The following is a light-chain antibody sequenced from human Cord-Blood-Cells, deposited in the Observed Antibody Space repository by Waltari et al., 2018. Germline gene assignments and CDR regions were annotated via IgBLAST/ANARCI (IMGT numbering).Light chain of an antibody. CDR3: SSYTSSSTWV. V-gene: IGLV2-18*02. CDR1: SSDVGSYNR. Sequence: QSALTQPPSVSGSPGQSVTISCTGTSSDVGSYNRVSWYQQPPGTAPKLMIYEASNRPSGVPERFSGSKSGNTASLTISGLQAEDEADYYCSSYTSSSTWVFGGGTKLTVL. J-gene: IGLJ3*02. CDR2: EAS.